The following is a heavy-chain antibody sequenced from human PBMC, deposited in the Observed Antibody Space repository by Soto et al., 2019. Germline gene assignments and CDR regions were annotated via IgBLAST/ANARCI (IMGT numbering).Heavy chain of an antibody. V-gene: IGHV1-2*04. CDR1: GYTFTGYY. Sequence: ASVKVSCKASGYTFTGYYMHWVRQAPGQGLEWMGWINPNSGGTNYAQKFQGWVTMTRDTSISTAYMELSRLRSDDTAVYYCARSGGVVAATPRFNAFDIWGQGTMVTVSS. J-gene: IGHJ3*02. D-gene: IGHD2-15*01. CDR3: ARSGGVVAATPRFNAFDI. CDR2: INPNSGGT.